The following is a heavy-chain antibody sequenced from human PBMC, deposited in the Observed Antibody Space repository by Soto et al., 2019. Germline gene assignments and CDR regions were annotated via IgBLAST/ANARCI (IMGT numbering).Heavy chain of an antibody. J-gene: IGHJ6*02. CDR1: GGSISSGGYY. CDR2: IYYSGST. CDR3: ARDQPSPYGSGRSMDV. D-gene: IGHD3-10*01. Sequence: SETLSLTXTVSGGSISSGGYYWSWLRQHPGKGLEWIGYIYYSGSTYYNPSLKSRVTISVDTSKNQFSLKLSSVTAADTAVYYCARDQPSPYGSGRSMDVWGQGTTVTVSS. V-gene: IGHV4-31*02.